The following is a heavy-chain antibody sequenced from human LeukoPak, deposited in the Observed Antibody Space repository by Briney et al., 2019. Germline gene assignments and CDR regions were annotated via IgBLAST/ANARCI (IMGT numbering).Heavy chain of an antibody. V-gene: IGHV3-48*04. CDR1: GFTFTAYS. CDR3: ATRIDY. J-gene: IGHJ4*02. Sequence: GGSLRLSCAASGFTFTAYSMNWVRQVPGKGLEWLSYISTSSTTIYYADSVKGRFTISRDNAKNSLYPQMNSLRAEDTAIYYCATRIDYWGQGTLVTVSS. CDR2: ISTSSTTI.